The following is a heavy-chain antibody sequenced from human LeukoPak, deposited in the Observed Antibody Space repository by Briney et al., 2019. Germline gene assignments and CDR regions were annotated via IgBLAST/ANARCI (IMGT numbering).Heavy chain of an antibody. CDR1: GFTFSTYA. CDR2: IRYDGTNK. V-gene: IGHV3-30*02. Sequence: GGSLRLSCAASGFTFSTYAMHWVRQAPGKGLEWVAFIRYDGTNKYYADSVKGRFTISRDNSKNTLYLQMNSLRADDTAVYYCAKDQRYSGYDWGQGTLVTVSS. CDR3: AKDQRYSGYD. D-gene: IGHD5-12*01. J-gene: IGHJ4*02.